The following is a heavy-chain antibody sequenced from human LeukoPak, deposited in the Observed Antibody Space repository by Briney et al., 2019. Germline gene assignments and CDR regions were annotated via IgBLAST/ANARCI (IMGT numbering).Heavy chain of an antibody. J-gene: IGHJ4*02. CDR1: GFTFSSYA. CDR2: ISDDGTNK. CDR3: STDSSGAPGRY. V-gene: IGHV3-30*03. D-gene: IGHD1-26*01. Sequence: PGGSLRLSCVASGFTFSSYAMHWVRQGPGKGLEWVALISDDGTNKYYADSLKGRFTISRDNSENTLYLQMNSLRAEDTAVYYCSTDSSGAPGRYWGQRTLVTVSS.